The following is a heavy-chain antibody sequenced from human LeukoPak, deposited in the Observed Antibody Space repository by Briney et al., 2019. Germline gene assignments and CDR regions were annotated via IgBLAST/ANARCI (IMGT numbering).Heavy chain of an antibody. CDR2: ISAYNGNT. V-gene: IGHV1-18*01. CDR1: GYTFTSYG. D-gene: IGHD6-13*01. Sequence: ASVKVSCKASGYTFTSYGISWVRQAPGQGLEWMGWISAYNGNTNYAQELQGRVTMTTDTSTSTAYMELRSLRSDDTAVYYCARDQTSWGQQLPLGYYYYGMDVWGQGTTVTVSS. CDR3: ARDQTSWGQQLPLGYYYYGMDV. J-gene: IGHJ6*02.